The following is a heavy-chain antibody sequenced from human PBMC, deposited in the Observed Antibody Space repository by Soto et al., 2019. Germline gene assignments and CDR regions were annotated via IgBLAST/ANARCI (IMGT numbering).Heavy chain of an antibody. CDR2: IRSKAYGGTT. Sequence: GGSLRLSCTASGFTFGDYAMSWFRQAPGKGLEWVGFIRSKAYGGTTEYAASVKGRFTISRDDSKSIAYLQMNSLKTEDTAVYYCTSTAGCISTSCYGLSPYYYYGMDVWGQGTTVTVSS. V-gene: IGHV3-49*03. D-gene: IGHD2-2*01. CDR1: GFTFGDYA. J-gene: IGHJ6*02. CDR3: TSTAGCISTSCYGLSPYYYYGMDV.